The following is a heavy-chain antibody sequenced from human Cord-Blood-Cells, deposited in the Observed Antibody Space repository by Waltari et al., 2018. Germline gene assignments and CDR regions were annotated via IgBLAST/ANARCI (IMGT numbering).Heavy chain of an antibody. J-gene: IGHJ4*02. CDR1: GYTFTGYY. CDR3: AREGRTHCSSTSCYDY. V-gene: IGHV1-2*02. CDR2: INPNSGGT. D-gene: IGHD2-2*01. Sequence: QVQLVQSGAEVKKPGASVKVSCKASGYTFTGYYMHWVRPAPGQGLEWMGWINPNSGGTNYAQKFQGRVTMTRDTSISTAYMELSRLRSDDTAVYYCAREGRTHCSSTSCYDYWGQGTLVTVSS.